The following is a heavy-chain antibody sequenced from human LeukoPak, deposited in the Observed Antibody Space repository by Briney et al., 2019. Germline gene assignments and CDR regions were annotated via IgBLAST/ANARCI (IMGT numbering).Heavy chain of an antibody. J-gene: IGHJ4*02. V-gene: IGHV3-21*01. Sequence: GRSLRLSCAASGFSFSSYSMNWVRQAPGKGLEWVSSISSTSRSSYIFYAESVKGRFTISRDNAKNSLYLQMNSLRAEDTAVYSCARDSLRYCSGDSCYYNYWGQGTLVTVSS. CDR1: GFSFSSYS. D-gene: IGHD2-15*01. CDR2: ISSTSRSSYI. CDR3: ARDSLRYCSGDSCYYNY.